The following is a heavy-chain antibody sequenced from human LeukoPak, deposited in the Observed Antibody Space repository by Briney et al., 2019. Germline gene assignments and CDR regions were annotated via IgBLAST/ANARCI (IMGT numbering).Heavy chain of an antibody. D-gene: IGHD1-26*01. J-gene: IGHJ5*02. Sequence: GGSLRLSCSGSGFTFNVDGMNWVRQAPGKGLEWVSSISPDSTFIPQADSVKGRFSISRDNSKNSLYLQMESLRVEDTAVYYCANFQTVGVKPFEHWGQGTLVTVSS. CDR2: ISPDSTFI. CDR1: GFTFNVDG. CDR3: ANFQTVGVKPFEH. V-gene: IGHV3-21*01.